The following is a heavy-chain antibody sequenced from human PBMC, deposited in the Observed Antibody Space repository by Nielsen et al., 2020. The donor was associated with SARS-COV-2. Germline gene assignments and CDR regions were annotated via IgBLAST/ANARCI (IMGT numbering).Heavy chain of an antibody. CDR1: GFTFDDYS. Sequence: SLKISCAASGFTFDDYSMHWVRQVPGKGLEWVSGISWNSGGIGYADSVKGRFTISRDNAKNLLYLQMDSLRTEDTALYYCTKDNVIVAAGSGAFDLWGQGTMVTVSS. D-gene: IGHD1-26*01. V-gene: IGHV3-9*01. CDR2: ISWNSGGI. J-gene: IGHJ3*01. CDR3: TKDNVIVAAGSGAFDL.